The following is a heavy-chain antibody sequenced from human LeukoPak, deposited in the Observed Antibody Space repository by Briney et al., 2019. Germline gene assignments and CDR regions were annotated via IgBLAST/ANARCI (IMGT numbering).Heavy chain of an antibody. CDR2: ISGSGGST. V-gene: IGHV3-23*01. D-gene: IGHD6-13*01. J-gene: IGHJ4*02. CDR3: AKVGSRDELVQSLSFSYFDY. CDR1: GFTFSSYA. Sequence: PGGSLRLSCAASGFTFSSYAMSWVRQAPGKGLEWVSAISGSGGSTYYADSVKGRFTISRDNSKNTLYLQMNSLRAEDTAVYYCAKVGSRDELVQSLSFSYFDYWGQGTLVTVSS.